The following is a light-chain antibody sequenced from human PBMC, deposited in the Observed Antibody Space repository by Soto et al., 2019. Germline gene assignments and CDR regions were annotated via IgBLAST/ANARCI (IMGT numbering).Light chain of an antibody. J-gene: IGKJ2*01. Sequence: DIVMTQSPLSLPVTPGEPASISCRSSQSLVHNNGYNYLEWYLQKPGQSPQLLIYLGSNRASGVPDRFSGSGSGTDFTLKISSVEAEAVGVYYCMPALQFPYTFGQGTKLGIK. CDR3: MPALQFPYT. CDR1: QSLVHNNGYNY. CDR2: LGS. V-gene: IGKV2-28*01.